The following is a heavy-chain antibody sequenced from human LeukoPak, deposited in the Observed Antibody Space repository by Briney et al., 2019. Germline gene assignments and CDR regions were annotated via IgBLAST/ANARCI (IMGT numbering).Heavy chain of an antibody. J-gene: IGHJ4*02. D-gene: IGHD1-14*01. CDR1: GFTVSSNY. Sequence: GGSLRLSCAASGFTVSSNYMSWVRQAPGKGLEWVSVIYSGGSTYYADSVKGRFTISRDNSKNTLFLQMNSLRPEDTAVYYCARNHGVYCFDFWGQGTLVTVSS. V-gene: IGHV3-66*02. CDR3: ARNHGVYCFDF. CDR2: IYSGGST.